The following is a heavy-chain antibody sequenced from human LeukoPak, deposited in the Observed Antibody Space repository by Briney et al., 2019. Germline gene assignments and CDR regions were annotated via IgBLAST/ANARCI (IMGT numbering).Heavy chain of an antibody. V-gene: IGHV3-23*01. D-gene: IGHD3-10*01. CDR1: GFTFSNYA. CDR2: IDGNAGST. Sequence: GGSLRLSCAASGFTFSNYAISWVRQAPGKGLEWVSSIDGNAGSTYHADSVKGRFTISRDNSENTLYLQMNSLRPEDTAMYFCARDWGSYYYGPGSYLFDFWGQGILVNVSS. J-gene: IGHJ4*02. CDR3: ARDWGSYYYGPGSYLFDF.